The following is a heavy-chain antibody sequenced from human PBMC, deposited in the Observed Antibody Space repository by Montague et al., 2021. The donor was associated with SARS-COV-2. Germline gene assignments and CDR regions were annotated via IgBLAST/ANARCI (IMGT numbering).Heavy chain of an antibody. Sequence: SLRLSCAASGFTFSSYAMHWVRQAPGKGLEYVSAISSNGGSTYYANSVKGRFTISRDNSKNTLYLQMGSLRAEDMAVYYCARDVGGYVDYWGQGTLVTASS. CDR2: ISSNGGST. CDR1: GFTFSSYA. CDR3: ARDVGGYVDY. V-gene: IGHV3-64*01. J-gene: IGHJ4*02. D-gene: IGHD3-22*01.